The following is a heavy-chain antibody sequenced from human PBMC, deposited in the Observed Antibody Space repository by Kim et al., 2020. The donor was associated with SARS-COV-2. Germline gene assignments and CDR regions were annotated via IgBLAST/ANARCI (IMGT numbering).Heavy chain of an antibody. J-gene: IGHJ4*01. V-gene: IGHV4-59*13. Sequence: SETLSLTCTVSGGSISSYYWSWVRQPPGKGLEWVGNIFNSGRTNYNPSLKSRLTISVDTSKNQFSLKLSSVTAADTAMYFCARASSYYVIDYWGHETLVTVSS. CDR2: IFNSGRT. D-gene: IGHD1-26*01. CDR1: GGSISSYY. CDR3: ARASSYYVIDY.